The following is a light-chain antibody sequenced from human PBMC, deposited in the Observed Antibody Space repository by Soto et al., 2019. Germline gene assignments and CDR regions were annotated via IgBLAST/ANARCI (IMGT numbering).Light chain of an antibody. V-gene: IGKV1-9*01. CDR3: QQLHSYPIT. CDR1: QGISSY. J-gene: IGKJ5*01. CDR2: AAS. Sequence: DLQFIQTPFFPSSSVGDRVHIPCRASQGISSYLAWYQQKPGKAPKLLIYAASTLQSGVPSRFSGSESGAVFTLTISSLQPEDFATYYCQQLHSYPITFGQGTRLEIK.